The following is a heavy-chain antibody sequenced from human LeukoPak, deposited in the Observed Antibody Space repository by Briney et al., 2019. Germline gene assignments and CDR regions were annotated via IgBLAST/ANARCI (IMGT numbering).Heavy chain of an antibody. CDR2: INHSGST. CDR1: GGSFSGYY. Sequence: SETLSLTCADYGGSFSGYYWSWIRQPPGKALEWIAEINHSGSTNYNPSLKSRVTISVDTSKNQFSLKLSSVTAADTAVYYCARGEWQWHEYYFDYWGQGSLVTVSS. V-gene: IGHV4-34*01. CDR3: ARGEWQWHEYYFDY. D-gene: IGHD6-19*01. J-gene: IGHJ4*02.